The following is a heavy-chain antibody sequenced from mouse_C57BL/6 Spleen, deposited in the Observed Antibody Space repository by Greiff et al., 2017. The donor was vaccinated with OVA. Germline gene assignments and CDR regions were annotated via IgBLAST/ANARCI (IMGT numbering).Heavy chain of an antibody. J-gene: IGHJ4*01. Sequence: EVQVVESGPGLVKPSQSLSLTCSVTGYSITSGYYWNWIRQFPGNKLEWMGYISYDGSNNYNPSLKNRISITRDTSKNQFFLKLNSVTTEDTATYYCARERLRRESYAMDYWGQGTSVTVSS. CDR1: GYSITSGYY. D-gene: IGHD2-4*01. CDR2: ISYDGSN. CDR3: ARERLRRESYAMDY. V-gene: IGHV3-6*01.